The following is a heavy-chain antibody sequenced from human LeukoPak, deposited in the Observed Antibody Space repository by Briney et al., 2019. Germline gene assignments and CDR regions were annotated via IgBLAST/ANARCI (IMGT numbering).Heavy chain of an antibody. J-gene: IGHJ3*01. V-gene: IGHV1-58*01. CDR1: GFTFSTSA. CDR2: IVVGSGAT. D-gene: IGHD4-23*01. Sequence: ASVKVSCKTSGFTFSTSAVQWVRQARGQRLEWIGWIVVGSGATNYAQSLQGRFTITRDMSTNTAYMELSSLGSEDSAVYYCARDMSTRVTPISYAFDVWGQGTMVTVSS. CDR3: ARDMSTRVTPISYAFDV.